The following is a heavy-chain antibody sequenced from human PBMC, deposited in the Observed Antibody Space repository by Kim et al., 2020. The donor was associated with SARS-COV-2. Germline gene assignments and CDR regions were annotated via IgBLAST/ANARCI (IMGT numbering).Heavy chain of an antibody. D-gene: IGHD6-19*01. CDR2: IYYSGST. J-gene: IGHJ4*02. CDR1: GGSISSYY. V-gene: IGHV4-59*01. Sequence: SETLSLTCTVSGGSISSYYWSWIRQPPGKGLEWIGYIYYSGSTNYNPSLKSRVTISVDTSKNQFSLKLSSVTAADTAVYYCARAPSRYSSGWSLYYFDYWGEGTLVTVSS. CDR3: ARAPSRYSSGWSLYYFDY.